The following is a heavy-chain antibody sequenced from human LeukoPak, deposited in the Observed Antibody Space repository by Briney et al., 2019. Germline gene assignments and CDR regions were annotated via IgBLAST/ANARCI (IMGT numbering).Heavy chain of an antibody. CDR1: GYTFTGYY. J-gene: IGHJ4*02. V-gene: IGHV1-2*04. Sequence: ASVKVSCKASGYTFTGYYMHWVRQAPGQGLEWMGWINPNSGGTNYAQNFQGWVTMTRDTSISTTYMELSRLRSEDTAVYYCARGADPLYYYDSSGYYSFDYWGQGTLVTVSS. CDR2: INPNSGGT. D-gene: IGHD3-22*01. CDR3: ARGADPLYYYDSSGYYSFDY.